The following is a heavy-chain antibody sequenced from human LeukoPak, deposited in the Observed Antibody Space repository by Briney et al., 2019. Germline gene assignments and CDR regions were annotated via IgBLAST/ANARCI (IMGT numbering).Heavy chain of an antibody. CDR2: INHSGST. V-gene: IGHV4-39*07. Sequence: SETLSLTCTVSGVSIDSTYYYWGWIRQPPGKGLEWIGEINHSGSTNYNPSLKSRVTISVDTSKNQFSLKLSSVTAADTAVYYCARERFGPWGQGTLVTVSS. CDR1: GVSIDSTYYY. CDR3: ARERFGP. J-gene: IGHJ5*02.